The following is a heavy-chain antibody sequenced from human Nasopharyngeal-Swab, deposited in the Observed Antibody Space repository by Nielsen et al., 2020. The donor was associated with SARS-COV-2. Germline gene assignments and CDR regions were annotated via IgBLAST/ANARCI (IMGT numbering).Heavy chain of an antibody. D-gene: IGHD6-19*01. Sequence: ASVKVSCKASEYTINNYYIHWVRQSPGQGLEWMGTINPSGGVTNYAQKFQGRVTMTRDTSSSTLYMELSGLRSEDTAVYYCARLPEYTSVWDYFDYWGQGTLVTVSS. J-gene: IGHJ4*02. CDR3: ARLPEYTSVWDYFDY. CDR2: INPSGGVT. V-gene: IGHV1-46*02. CDR1: EYTINNYY.